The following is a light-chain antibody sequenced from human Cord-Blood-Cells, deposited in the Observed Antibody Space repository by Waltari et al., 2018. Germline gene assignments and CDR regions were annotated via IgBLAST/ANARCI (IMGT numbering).Light chain of an antibody. Sequence: DIQMTQSHSTLSASVGDRVTITCRASQSISSWLAWYQQKPGKAPKLLIYDASSLESGGPSMFSGSGSGTEFTLTFSSLQPDDFATYYCQQYNSYSGTCGQGTKLEIK. CDR1: QSISSW. V-gene: IGKV1-5*01. CDR2: DAS. J-gene: IGKJ2*01. CDR3: QQYNSYSGT.